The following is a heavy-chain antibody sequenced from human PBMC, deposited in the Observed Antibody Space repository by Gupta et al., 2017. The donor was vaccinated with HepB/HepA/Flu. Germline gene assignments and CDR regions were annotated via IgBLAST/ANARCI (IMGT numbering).Heavy chain of an antibody. CDR1: GFPFRSAD. CDR3: AWNYYYYMTG. V-gene: IGHV3-23*01. CDR2: ISGDSGAT. J-gene: IGHJ6*03. Sequence: GQVLESGGKLVQPGGSVRLSCAASGFPFRSADMTWVRQAPGRGLEWVSAISGDSGATYYADSVKGRFTISRDNSKNMVWLQMSSLGVEDTAVYYCAWNYYYYMTGGGTGTTVAVSS.